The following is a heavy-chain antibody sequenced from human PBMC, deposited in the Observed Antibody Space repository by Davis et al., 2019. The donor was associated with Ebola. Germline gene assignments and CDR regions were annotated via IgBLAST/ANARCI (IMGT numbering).Heavy chain of an antibody. CDR1: GNTLSKLS. D-gene: IGHD2-2*01. CDR3: VTSRWFDP. V-gene: IGHV1-24*01. J-gene: IGHJ5*02. Sequence: ASVKVSCKVSGNTLSKLSIYWVRHSPGVGLEWMGGFNPEDSETIYAQKFQGRVTVTEDTSTETAYMELTSLKFEDTAIYYCVTSRWFDPWGQGTLVTVSS. CDR2: FNPEDSET.